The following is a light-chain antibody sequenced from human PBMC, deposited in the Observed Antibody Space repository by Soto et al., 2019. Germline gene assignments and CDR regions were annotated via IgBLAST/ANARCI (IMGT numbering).Light chain of an antibody. Sequence: QSALTQPASVSGSPGQSITVSCTGTSSDVGAYNLVSWYQQHPGKAPRLIIYEGTKRPSGISHRFSGSKSDNTASLTSSGLRAEDEAHYHCCSYAGSRTFVFGGGTKLTVL. CDR3: CSYAGSRTFV. J-gene: IGLJ3*02. V-gene: IGLV2-23*01. CDR2: EGT. CDR1: SSDVGAYNL.